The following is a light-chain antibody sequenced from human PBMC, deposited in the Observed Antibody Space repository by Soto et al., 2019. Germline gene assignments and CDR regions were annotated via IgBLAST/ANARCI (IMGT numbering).Light chain of an antibody. CDR2: GAS. Sequence: EIVMTQSPATLSVSPGERATLSCRASQSVSSNLAWYQQKPGQAPRLLIYGASTMATGIAARFSGSGSGTEFTLTISSLQSENFAVYYCQQYNNWHPKFTFVPGTKGDIK. J-gene: IGKJ3*01. CDR1: QSVSSN. CDR3: QQYNNWHPKFT. V-gene: IGKV3-15*01.